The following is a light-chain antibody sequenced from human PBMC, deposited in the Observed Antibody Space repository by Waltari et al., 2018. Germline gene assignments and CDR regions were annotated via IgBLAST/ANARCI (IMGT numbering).Light chain of an antibody. Sequence: SCRASQSVSKYLAWYQQKPGQAPRLLIYHAYSRATGIPDRFSGSGFGTDFSLTISRLEPEDFAVYYCQKYESLPATFGQGTKVEIK. CDR3: QKYESLPAT. J-gene: IGKJ1*01. CDR2: HAY. V-gene: IGKV3-20*01. CDR1: QSVSKY.